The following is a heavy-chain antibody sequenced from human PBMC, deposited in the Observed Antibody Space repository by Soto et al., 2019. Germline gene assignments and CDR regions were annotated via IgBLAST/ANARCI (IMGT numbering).Heavy chain of an antibody. CDR3: AREEAYCSSTGCYTEHAFDI. J-gene: IGHJ3*02. CDR2: INPNSGGT. CDR1: GYTFTGYY. D-gene: IGHD2-2*02. Sequence: GASVKVSCKASGYTFTGYYMHWVRQAPGQGLEWMGWINPNSGGTNYAQKFQGRVTMTRDTSISTAYMELSRLRSDDTAVYYCAREEAYCSSTGCYTEHAFDIWGQGTMVTVSS. V-gene: IGHV1-2*02.